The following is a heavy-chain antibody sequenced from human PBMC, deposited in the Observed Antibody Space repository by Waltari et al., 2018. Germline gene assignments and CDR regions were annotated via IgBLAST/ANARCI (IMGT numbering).Heavy chain of an antibody. Sequence: EVQLVESGGGLVQPGGSLRLSCAASGFTCSSYAMHWVRQAPGKGLEYVSAISSNGGSTYYANSVKGRFTISRDNSKNTLYLQMGSLRAEDMAVYYCTREGNWGEYYFDYWGQGTLVTVSS. V-gene: IGHV3-64*01. D-gene: IGHD7-27*01. CDR3: TREGNWGEYYFDY. CDR1: GFTCSSYA. CDR2: ISSNGGST. J-gene: IGHJ4*02.